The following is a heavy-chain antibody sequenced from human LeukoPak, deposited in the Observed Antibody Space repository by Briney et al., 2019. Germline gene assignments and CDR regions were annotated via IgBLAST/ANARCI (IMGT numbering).Heavy chain of an antibody. V-gene: IGHV4-39*07. J-gene: IGHJ4*02. CDR2: INHSGRT. D-gene: IGHD2-15*01. CDR3: AIPSPNCSGGSCYGF. Sequence: SETLSLTCTVSGGSISSSSYYWTWIRQPPGKGLEWIGEINHSGRTNYNPSLKSRVTISVDTSQNQLFLKLTSVTAADTAVYYCAIPSPNCSGGSCYGFWGQGTLVTVSS. CDR1: GGSISSSSYY.